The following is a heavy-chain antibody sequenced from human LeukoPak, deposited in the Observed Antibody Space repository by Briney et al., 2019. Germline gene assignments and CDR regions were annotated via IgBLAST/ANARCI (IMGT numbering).Heavy chain of an antibody. CDR2: IYYSGYT. J-gene: IGHJ6*03. CDR3: ARETSQKGAHYMDV. CDR1: GGSISSYY. V-gene: IGHV4-59*01. D-gene: IGHD3-16*01. Sequence: SETLSLTCTVSGGSISSYYWSWIRQPPGKGLEYIGYIYYSGYTNYNPSLKSRVTISVDTSKNQFSLKLSSVTAADTVVYYCARETSQKGAHYMDVWGKGTTVTISS.